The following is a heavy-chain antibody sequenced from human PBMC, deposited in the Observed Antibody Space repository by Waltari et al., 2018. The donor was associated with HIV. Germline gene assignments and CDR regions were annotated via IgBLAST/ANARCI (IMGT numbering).Heavy chain of an antibody. Sequence: QLQLQESGPGLVKPSETLSLTCTVSGGSVSSSIHYWGWFRQPPGKGLEWIGTIYYTGSTFYNPSLKSRVTISVDTSKNQFSLRLTSVTAADTAIYYCARHFMMSTNPPGYWDQGTLVTVS. D-gene: IGHD3-16*01. CDR2: IYYTGST. J-gene: IGHJ4*02. CDR1: GGSVSSSIHY. V-gene: IGHV4-39*01. CDR3: ARHFMMSTNPPGY.